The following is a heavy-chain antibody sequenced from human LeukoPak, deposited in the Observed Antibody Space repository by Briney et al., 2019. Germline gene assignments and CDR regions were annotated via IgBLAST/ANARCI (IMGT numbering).Heavy chain of an antibody. V-gene: IGHV3-23*01. D-gene: IGHD6-13*01. CDR3: AKDRAAPATPYNWFDP. CDR2: ISGSGGST. CDR1: GFTFSSYA. Sequence: PGGSPRLSCAASGFTFSSYAMSWVRQAPAKGLEWVSTISGSGGSTYYADSVKGRFTISRDNSRTTLYLQMNSLRAEDTAVYYCAKDRAAPATPYNWFDPWGQGTLVTVSS. J-gene: IGHJ5*02.